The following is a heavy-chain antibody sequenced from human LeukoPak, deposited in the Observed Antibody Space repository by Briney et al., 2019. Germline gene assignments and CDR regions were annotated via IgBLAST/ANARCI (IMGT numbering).Heavy chain of an antibody. CDR2: IDTDGSTT. V-gene: IGHV3-74*01. CDR1: GFTFSSYW. J-gene: IGHJ4*02. D-gene: IGHD3-22*01. CDR3: ARGHYYDNQTFFDY. Sequence: GGSLRLSCAASGFTFSSYWMLWVRQAPGKGLVWVSRIDTDGSTTSYADSVKGRFTISRDNAKNTLSLQMNSLRAGDTAVYFCARGHYYDNQTFFDYWGQGTLVTVSS.